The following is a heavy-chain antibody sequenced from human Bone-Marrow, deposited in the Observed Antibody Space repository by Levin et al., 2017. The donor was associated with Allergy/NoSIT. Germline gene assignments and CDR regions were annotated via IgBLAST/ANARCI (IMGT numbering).Heavy chain of an antibody. D-gene: IGHD3-9*01. J-gene: IGHJ6*03. CDR2: VNIDGSST. V-gene: IGHV3-74*01. CDR1: GFTFSNYW. Sequence: LSGGSLRLSCAASGFTFSNYWMHWVRHAPGKGLVWVSRVNIDGSSTSYADSVKGRFTISRDNAKNTLYLEMNSLRAEDTAVYYCARAPHYDILNDWVYYYYYYMDVWGKGTTVIVSS. CDR3: ARAPHYDILNDWVYYYYYYMDV.